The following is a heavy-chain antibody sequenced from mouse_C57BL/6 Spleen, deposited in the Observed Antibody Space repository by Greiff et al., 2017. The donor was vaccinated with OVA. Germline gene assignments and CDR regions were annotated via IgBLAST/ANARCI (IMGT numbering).Heavy chain of an antibody. CDR1: GYAFSSSW. D-gene: IGHD2-2*01. V-gene: IGHV1-82*01. Sequence: QVQLQQSGPELVKPGASVKISCKASGYAFSSSWMNWVKQRPGQGLEWIGRIYPGDGDTNYNGKFKGKATLTADKSSSTAYMQLSSLTSEDSAVYFCARRGGYLYFDYWGQGTTLTVSS. CDR3: ARRGGYLYFDY. CDR2: IYPGDGDT. J-gene: IGHJ2*01.